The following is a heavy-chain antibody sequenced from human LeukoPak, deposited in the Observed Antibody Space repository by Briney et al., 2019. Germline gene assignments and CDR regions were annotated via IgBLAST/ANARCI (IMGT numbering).Heavy chain of an antibody. CDR2: INAGNGHT. V-gene: IGHV1-3*01. D-gene: IGHD2-21*01. CDR3: ARGIWSARTVDYYLDS. Sequence: GASVKVSCKASGYTFINYAIHWVRQAPGQRFEWMGWINAGNGHTKYSQNFQGRVTITRDSSASTVYIDLSSLTSEDTAVYYCARGIWSARTVDYYLDSWGQGTLVTVSS. J-gene: IGHJ4*02. CDR1: GYTFINYA.